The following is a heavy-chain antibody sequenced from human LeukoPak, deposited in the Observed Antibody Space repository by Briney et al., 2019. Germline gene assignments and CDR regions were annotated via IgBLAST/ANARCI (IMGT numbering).Heavy chain of an antibody. D-gene: IGHD2-15*01. J-gene: IGHJ3*02. V-gene: IGHV4-34*01. Sequence: SETLSLTCAVHGGSFSGYYWSWIRQPPGKGLDWIGGINHSGSTNYNPSLKSRVTISVDTSKNQFSLKLSSVTAADTAVYYCARRGCSGGSCYRIAAFDIWGQGTMVTVSS. CDR1: GGSFSGYY. CDR2: INHSGST. CDR3: ARRGCSGGSCYRIAAFDI.